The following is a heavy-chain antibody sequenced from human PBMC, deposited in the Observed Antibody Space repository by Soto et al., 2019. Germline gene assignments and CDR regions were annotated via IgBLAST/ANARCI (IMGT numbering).Heavy chain of an antibody. CDR2: ISGSGAST. V-gene: IGHV3-23*01. CDR1: GFTLSSYA. Sequence: EVQLLECGGGLVQPGGSLRLTCAASGFTLSSYAMSWVRQAPGKGLEWVSAISGSGASTYYADSVKGRFTISRDNSKNTLYVQMNSLRAEDTAVYYCAKDRGEGAVAVPYYFDYWGQGTLVTVSS. J-gene: IGHJ4*02. D-gene: IGHD6-19*01. CDR3: AKDRGEGAVAVPYYFDY.